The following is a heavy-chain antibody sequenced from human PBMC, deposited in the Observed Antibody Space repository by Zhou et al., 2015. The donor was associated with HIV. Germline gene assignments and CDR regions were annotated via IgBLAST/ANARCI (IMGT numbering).Heavy chain of an antibody. V-gene: IGHV1-69*01. CDR2: IIPIFGTA. J-gene: IGHJ3*02. CDR1: GGTFSSYA. CDR3: ARDKDEGSGWSFGAFDI. Sequence: QVQLVQSGAEVKKPGSSVKVSCKASGGTFSSYAISWVRQAPGQGLEWMGGIIPIFGTANYAQKFQDRVTITADESTSTAYMELSSLRSEDTAVYYCARDKDEGSGWSFGAFDIWGQGTMVTVSS. D-gene: IGHD6-19*01.